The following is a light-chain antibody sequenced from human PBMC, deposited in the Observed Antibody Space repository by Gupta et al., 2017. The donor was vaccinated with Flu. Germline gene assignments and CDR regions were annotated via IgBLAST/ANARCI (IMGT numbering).Light chain of an antibody. V-gene: IGKV1-5*03. CDR2: RAS. J-gene: IGKJ2*01. CDR1: KGIRPW. CDR3: QQQNSSLDT. Sequence: QMTPSPSTLSASIGDRVTITCRASKGIRPWLAWYQQKPGKTPKLPIYRASWVDSGVPSRFSGGGSGTEFTLTISSLQPDDFATYYCQQQNSSLDTFGQGTKL.